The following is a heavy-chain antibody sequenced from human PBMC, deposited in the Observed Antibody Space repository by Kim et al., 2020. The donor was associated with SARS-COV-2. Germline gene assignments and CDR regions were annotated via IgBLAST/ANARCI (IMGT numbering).Heavy chain of an antibody. CDR1: GGSISSGGYY. J-gene: IGHJ5*02. CDR3: ARGRSTHITGTMGWFDP. CDR2: IYYSGST. Sequence: SETLSLTCTVSGGSISSGGYYWSWIRQHPGKGLEWIGYIYYSGSTYYNPSLKSRVTISVDTSKNQFSLKLSSVTAADTAVYYCARGRSTHITGTMGWFDPWGQGTLVTVSS. D-gene: IGHD1-7*01. V-gene: IGHV4-31*03.